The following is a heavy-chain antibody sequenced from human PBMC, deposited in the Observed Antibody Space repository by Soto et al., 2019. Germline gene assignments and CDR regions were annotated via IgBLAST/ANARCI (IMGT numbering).Heavy chain of an antibody. CDR2: IWYDGSNK. D-gene: IGHD6-6*01. Sequence: GGSLRLSCVASGFTFSSYGMHWVRQAPGKGLEWVAVIWYDGSNKYYADSVKGRLTISRDNSKNTLYLQMNSLRAEDTAVYYCARDRRSSSSSRYYYGTAVWGKGTTVTVSS. CDR1: GFTFSSYG. V-gene: IGHV3-33*01. J-gene: IGHJ6*04. CDR3: ARDRRSSSSSRYYYGTAV.